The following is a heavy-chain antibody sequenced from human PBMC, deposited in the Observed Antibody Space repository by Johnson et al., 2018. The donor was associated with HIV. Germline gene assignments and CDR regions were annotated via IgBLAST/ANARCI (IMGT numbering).Heavy chain of an antibody. D-gene: IGHD6-13*01. CDR3: AKGKIAAAGDAFDI. V-gene: IGHV3-9*01. CDR2: FSWNGGSI. Sequence: VQLVESGGGLVQPGGSLRLSCAASGFTFDDYAMHWVRQAPGKGLEWVSGFSWNGGSIGYGDPVKGRFTISRDNAKNSLYLQMNSRRAEDTALYYCAKGKIAAAGDAFDIWGQGTMVTVSS. J-gene: IGHJ3*02. CDR1: GFTFDDYA.